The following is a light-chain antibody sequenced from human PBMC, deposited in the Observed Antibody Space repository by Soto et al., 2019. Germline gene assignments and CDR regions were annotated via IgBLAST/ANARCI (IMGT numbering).Light chain of an antibody. CDR1: QSVSSY. Sequence: EIVLTQSPGTLSLSPGERATLSCRASQSVSSYLAWYQQKPGQAPRLLIYDASNRATGIPARFSGSGSGTDFTLTISSLEPEDFAVYYCQQRSNWPPRVTFGQGTRLEIK. V-gene: IGKV3-11*01. CDR2: DAS. CDR3: QQRSNWPPRVT. J-gene: IGKJ5*01.